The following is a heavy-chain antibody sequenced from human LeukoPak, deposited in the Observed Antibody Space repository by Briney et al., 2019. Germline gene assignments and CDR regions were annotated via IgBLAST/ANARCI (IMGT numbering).Heavy chain of an antibody. CDR3: ARDYSGSGSLDY. J-gene: IGHJ4*02. CDR1: GFTFSNYG. D-gene: IGHD3-10*01. CDR2: IRYDGRNK. Sequence: GGSLRLSCAASGFTFSNYGMHWVRQAPGKGLEWVGFIRYDGRNKYYADFVKGRFTISRDNSKNTLYLQMNSLRAEDTAVYYCARDYSGSGSLDYWGQGTLVTVSS. V-gene: IGHV3-30*02.